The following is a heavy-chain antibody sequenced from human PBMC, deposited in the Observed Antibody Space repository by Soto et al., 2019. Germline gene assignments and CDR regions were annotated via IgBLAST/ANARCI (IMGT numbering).Heavy chain of an antibody. J-gene: IGHJ4*02. D-gene: IGHD6-6*01. CDR1: GFTFSSYA. CDR2: ISGSDDST. V-gene: IGHV3-23*01. CDR3: AKRSSSSTFDY. Sequence: EVPLLESGGGLVQPGESLRLSCAASGFTFSSYAMSWVRQAPGKGLEWVSVISGSDDSTYYADSVKGRFTISRDNSKNTLYLQMNSLRAEDTAVYYCAKRSSSSTFDYWGQGTLGTVAS.